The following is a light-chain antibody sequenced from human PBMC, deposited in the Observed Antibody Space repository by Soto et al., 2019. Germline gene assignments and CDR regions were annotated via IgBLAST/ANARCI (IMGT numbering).Light chain of an antibody. V-gene: IGKV3-20*01. J-gene: IGKJ5*01. CDR2: GAS. CDR3: QQYGSSPRIT. CDR1: QSVSSSY. Sequence: EIVLTQSLGTLSLPHGERATFSFRARQSVSSSYLAWYQQKPGQAPRLLIYGASSRATGIPDRFSGSGSGTDFTLTISRLEPEDFAVYYCQQYGSSPRITFGQGTRLEIK.